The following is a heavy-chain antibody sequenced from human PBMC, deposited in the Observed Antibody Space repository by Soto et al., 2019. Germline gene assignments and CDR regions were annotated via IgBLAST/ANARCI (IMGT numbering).Heavy chain of an antibody. CDR2: INPTSGAT. J-gene: IGHJ2*01. CDR1: GNTFTDNY. CDR3: ARAREGGAYSCYFEL. D-gene: IGHD1-26*01. Sequence: QGQLVQSGAEVKKPGASVKVSCKASGNTFTDNYFHWVRQAPGQGLEWMGWINPTSGATNYAQKLQGRVTMTRDTSISTAFMDLTRLTSDDTAVYYCARAREGGAYSCYFELWGRGTLVTVSS. V-gene: IGHV1-2*02.